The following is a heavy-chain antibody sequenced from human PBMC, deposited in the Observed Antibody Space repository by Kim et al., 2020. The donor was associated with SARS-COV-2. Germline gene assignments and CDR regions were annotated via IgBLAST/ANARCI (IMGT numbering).Heavy chain of an antibody. D-gene: IGHD3-22*01. Sequence: RFQGRVTITRDTTASTAYMGLSSLRSEDTAVYYCARDHYYDSSGSYAFDIWGQGTMVTVSS. V-gene: IGHV1-3*01. CDR3: ARDHYYDSSGSYAFDI. J-gene: IGHJ3*02.